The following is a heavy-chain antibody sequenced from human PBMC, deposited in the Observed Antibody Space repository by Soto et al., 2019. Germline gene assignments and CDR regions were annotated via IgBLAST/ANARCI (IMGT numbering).Heavy chain of an antibody. CDR3: AKVDYYDSSAPLH. Sequence: PGGSLGLSCAASGFTFGSYAVSWVRQAPGKGLEWVSAISGSGGSTYYADSVKGRFTISRDNSKNTLYLQMNSLRAEDTAVYYCAKVDYYDSSAPLHWGQGTLVTVSS. CDR1: GFTFGSYA. J-gene: IGHJ4*02. CDR2: ISGSGGST. D-gene: IGHD3-22*01. V-gene: IGHV3-23*01.